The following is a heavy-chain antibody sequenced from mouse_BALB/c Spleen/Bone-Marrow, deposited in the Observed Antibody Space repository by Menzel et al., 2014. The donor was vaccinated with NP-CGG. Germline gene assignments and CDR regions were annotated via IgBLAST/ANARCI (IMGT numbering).Heavy chain of an antibody. CDR3: TRSRRAMDY. CDR2: INPSNGGT. CDR1: GYTFSSDY. Sequence: QVQLKQFGAELVKPGASVKLSCKASGYTFSSDYMYWVKRRPGQGLEWIGEINPSNGGTNFNEKFKSKATLTVDKSSSTAYMQLSSLTSEDSAVYYCTRSRRAMDYWGQGTSVTVSS. D-gene: IGHD2-12*01. V-gene: IGHV1S81*02. J-gene: IGHJ4*01.